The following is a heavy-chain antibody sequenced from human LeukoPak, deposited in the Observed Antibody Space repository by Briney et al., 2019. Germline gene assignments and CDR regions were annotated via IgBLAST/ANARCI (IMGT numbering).Heavy chain of an antibody. V-gene: IGHV3-48*04. D-gene: IGHD2-2*02. CDR3: ASGYCSSTSCYTESDY. J-gene: IGHJ4*02. Sequence: GGSLRLSCAASGFTFSSYSMNWVRQAPGKGLEWVSYISSSSSTIYYADSVKGRFTISRDNAKNSLYLQMNSLRAEDTAVYYCASGYCSSTSCYTESDYWGQGTLVTVSS. CDR2: ISSSSSTI. CDR1: GFTFSSYS.